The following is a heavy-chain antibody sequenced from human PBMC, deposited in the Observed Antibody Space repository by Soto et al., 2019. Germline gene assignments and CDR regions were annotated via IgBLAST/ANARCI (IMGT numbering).Heavy chain of an antibody. J-gene: IGHJ3*02. CDR1: GCSIGNGDSY. V-gene: IGHV4-61*08. Sequence: SETLSLTCSVSGCSIGNGDSYWSWIRQPPGKGLEWIGYIYYSGSTNYNPSLKSRVTISVDTSKNQFSLKLSSVTAADKAVYYCARVWGGAFDIWGQGTMVT. CDR2: IYYSGST. D-gene: IGHD3-10*01. CDR3: ARVWGGAFDI.